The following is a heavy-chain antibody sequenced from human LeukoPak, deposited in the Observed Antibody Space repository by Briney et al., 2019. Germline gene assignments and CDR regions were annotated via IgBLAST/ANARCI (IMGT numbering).Heavy chain of an antibody. V-gene: IGHV3-23*01. D-gene: IGHD3-10*01. Sequence: HPGGSLRLSCAASGFTFSSYAMSWVRQAPGKGLEWVSAISGSGGSTYYADSVKGRFTISRDNSKNTLYLQMNSLRAEDTAVYYCARVLEGSGSYYFDYWGQGTLVTVSS. J-gene: IGHJ4*02. CDR1: GFTFSSYA. CDR2: ISGSGGST. CDR3: ARVLEGSGSYYFDY.